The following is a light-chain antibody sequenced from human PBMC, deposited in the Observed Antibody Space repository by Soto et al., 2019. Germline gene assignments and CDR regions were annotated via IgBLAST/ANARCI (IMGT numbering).Light chain of an antibody. V-gene: IGKV1-5*03. Sequence: DIQMTQSPSTLSASVGDRVTITCRASQSISSWLAWYQQKPGKDPKILIYKASSLESGVPSRFSGSGSGTEFTLTISSLQPHDFASYYCQQYNAYPWTFGQGTKVQIK. CDR2: KAS. CDR1: QSISSW. CDR3: QQYNAYPWT. J-gene: IGKJ1*01.